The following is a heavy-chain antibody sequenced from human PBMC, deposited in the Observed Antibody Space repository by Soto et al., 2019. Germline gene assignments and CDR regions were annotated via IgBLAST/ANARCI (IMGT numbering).Heavy chain of an antibody. CDR3: AREVQVHTPAFVY. Sequence: QVQLVQSGAEMKKPGSSVKVSCQSSGGTFNTYAMNWVRQAPGHGPEWMGDISPMFGAANYAPKFQGRVTITADESTGTSYMQLSSLTSEDTGLYFCAREVQVHTPAFVYWGQGTLVTVSS. V-gene: IGHV1-69*19. D-gene: IGHD3-10*01. J-gene: IGHJ4*02. CDR2: ISPMFGAA. CDR1: GGTFNTYA.